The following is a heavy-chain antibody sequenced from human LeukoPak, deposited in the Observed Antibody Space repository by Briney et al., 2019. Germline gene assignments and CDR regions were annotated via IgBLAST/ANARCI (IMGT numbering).Heavy chain of an antibody. CDR2: ISYDGSNK. CDR1: GFTFSSYG. Sequence: GSLRLSCAASGFTFSSYGMHWVRQAPGKGLEWVAVISYDGSNKYYADSVKGRFTISRDNSKNTLYLQMNSLRAEDTAVYYCAKEGYYDSSGYTFDYWGQGTPVTVSS. D-gene: IGHD3-22*01. V-gene: IGHV3-30*18. CDR3: AKEGYYDSSGYTFDY. J-gene: IGHJ4*02.